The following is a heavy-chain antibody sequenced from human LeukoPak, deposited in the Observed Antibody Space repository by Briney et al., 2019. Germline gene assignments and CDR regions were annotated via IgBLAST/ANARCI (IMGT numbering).Heavy chain of an antibody. CDR3: ARDDLAAIYYYYYMDV. CDR1: GFTFSSYS. J-gene: IGHJ6*03. CDR2: ISSSSSYI. V-gene: IGHV3-21*01. Sequence: GGSLRLSCAAPGFTFSSYSMNWVRQAPGKGLEWVSSISSSSSYIYYADSVKGRFTISRDNAKNSLYLQMNSLRAEDTAVYYCARDDLAAIYYYYYMDVWGKGTTVTVSS. D-gene: IGHD2-21*01.